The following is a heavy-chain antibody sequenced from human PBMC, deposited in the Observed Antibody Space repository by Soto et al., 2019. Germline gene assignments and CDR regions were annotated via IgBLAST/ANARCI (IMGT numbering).Heavy chain of an antibody. D-gene: IGHD5-18*01. CDR3: EKYIQHAAHHTNWFDT. J-gene: IGHJ5*02. Sequence: GGSLRLSCAASGFMFGDYYMSWIRQAPGKGLEWVAYISYSGSTIYYADSVKGRFTISRDNAKNSLFLQMNSLRAEDTAIYYCEKYIQHAAHHTNWFDTWGQGTLVTVSS. V-gene: IGHV3-11*01. CDR2: ISYSGSTI. CDR1: GFMFGDYY.